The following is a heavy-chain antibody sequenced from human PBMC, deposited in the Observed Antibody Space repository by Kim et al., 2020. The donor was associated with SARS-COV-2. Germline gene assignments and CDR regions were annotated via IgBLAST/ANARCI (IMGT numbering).Heavy chain of an antibody. V-gene: IGHV3-7*03. J-gene: IGHJ6*02. CDR3: ARAGN. Sequence: MDDGSEEYYVESVKGRFTILRDNAENSLYLQMNSLRAEDTAVYYCARAGNWGQGTTVTVSS. CDR2: MDDGSEE.